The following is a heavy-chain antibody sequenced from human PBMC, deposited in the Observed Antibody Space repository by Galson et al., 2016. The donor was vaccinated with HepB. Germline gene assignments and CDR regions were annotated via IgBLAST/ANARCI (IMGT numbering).Heavy chain of an antibody. CDR3: AIPEMSRYGDYPPNFYYFYGMGI. CDR2: IIPVFGSP. Sequence: VKVSCKASGSTFNTFAVSWVRLAPGQGLEWMGGIIPVFGSPNYAQNFQDRVTITADESTTTAYMELTNLRSEDTATYYCAIPEMSRYGDYPPNFYYFYGMGIWGQGTTVTVSS. V-gene: IGHV1-69*13. D-gene: IGHD4-17*01. CDR1: GSTFNTFA. J-gene: IGHJ6*02.